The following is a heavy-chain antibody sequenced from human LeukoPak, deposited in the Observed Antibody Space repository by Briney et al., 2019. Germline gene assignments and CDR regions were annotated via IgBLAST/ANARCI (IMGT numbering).Heavy chain of an antibody. D-gene: IGHD1-26*01. Sequence: SETLSLTCTVSGGSISSYYWSWIRQPPGKGLEWIGYIYTSGSTNYNPSLKSRVTISVDTSKNQFSLRLSSVTAADTAVYYCAGHSREFDYWGQGTLVTVSS. CDR1: GGSISSYY. J-gene: IGHJ4*02. CDR3: AGHSREFDY. CDR2: IYTSGST. V-gene: IGHV4-4*09.